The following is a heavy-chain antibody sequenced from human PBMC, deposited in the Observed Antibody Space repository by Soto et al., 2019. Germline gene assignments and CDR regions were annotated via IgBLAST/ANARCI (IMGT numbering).Heavy chain of an antibody. CDR2: ISSSGSTI. D-gene: IGHD6-19*01. J-gene: IGHJ3*02. Sequence: PGGSLRLSCAASGFTFSSYEMNWVRQAPGKGLEGDSYISSSGSTIYYADSVKGRFTISRDNAKNSLYLQMNSLRAEDTAVYYCARAHYSSGWNDAFDILGQGTMVAGSS. CDR1: GFTFSSYE. V-gene: IGHV3-48*03. CDR3: ARAHYSSGWNDAFDI.